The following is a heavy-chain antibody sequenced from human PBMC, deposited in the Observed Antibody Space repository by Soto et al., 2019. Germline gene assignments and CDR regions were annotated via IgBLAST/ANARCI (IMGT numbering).Heavy chain of an antibody. Sequence: GGSLRLSCAASGFTFSDYYMSWIRQAPGKGLEWVSYISSSSSYTNYADSVKGRFTISRDNAKDSLYLQMNSLRAEDTAVYYCARDADILTGSDAFDIWGQGTMVTVSS. J-gene: IGHJ3*02. CDR1: GFTFSDYY. V-gene: IGHV3-11*05. CDR3: ARDADILTGSDAFDI. CDR2: ISSSSSYT. D-gene: IGHD3-9*01.